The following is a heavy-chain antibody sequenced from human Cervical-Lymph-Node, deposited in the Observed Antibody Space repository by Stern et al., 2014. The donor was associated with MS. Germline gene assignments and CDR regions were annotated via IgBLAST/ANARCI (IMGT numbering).Heavy chain of an antibody. CDR3: ATHRGRVTYYYGMDV. CDR1: GYTLSEIS. CDR2: FDHENGET. Sequence: VQLLESGAEVKKPGASVKVSCKVSGYTLSEISMHWVRQAPGKGLEWMGGFDHENGETRYAQKFQGRVTMAEDRSTDTAYMELSSLRSEDTAVYYCATHRGRVTYYYGMDVWGQGTTVTVSS. V-gene: IGHV1-24*01. J-gene: IGHJ6*02. D-gene: IGHD2-21*02.